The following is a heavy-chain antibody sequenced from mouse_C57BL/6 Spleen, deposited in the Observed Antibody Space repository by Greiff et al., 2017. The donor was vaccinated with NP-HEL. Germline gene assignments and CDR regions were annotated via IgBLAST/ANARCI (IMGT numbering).Heavy chain of an antibody. CDR3: AREGYDPLAMGC. D-gene: IGHD2-3*01. CDR1: GYAFSSYW. Sequence: QVQLQQSGAELVKPGASVKISCKASGYAFSSYWMNWVKQRPGKGLEWIGQIYPGDGDTNYNGKFKGKATLTADKSSSTAYMQLSSLTSEDSAVYFWAREGYDPLAMGCWGQGASVTVSS. CDR2: IYPGDGDT. J-gene: IGHJ4*01. V-gene: IGHV1-80*01.